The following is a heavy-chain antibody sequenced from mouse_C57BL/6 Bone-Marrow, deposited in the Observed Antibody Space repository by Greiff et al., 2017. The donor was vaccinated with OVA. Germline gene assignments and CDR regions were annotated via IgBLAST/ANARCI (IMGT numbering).Heavy chain of an antibody. CDR3: ARFWDSSGYFDY. J-gene: IGHJ2*01. V-gene: IGHV1-81*01. CDR1: GYTFTSYG. CDR2: IYPRSGNT. Sequence: VKVVESGAELARPGASVKLSCKASGYTFTSYGISWVKQRTGQGLEWIGEIYPRSGNTYYNEKFKGKATLTADKSSSTAYMELRSLTSEDSAVYFCARFWDSSGYFDYWGQGTTLTVSS. D-gene: IGHD3-2*02.